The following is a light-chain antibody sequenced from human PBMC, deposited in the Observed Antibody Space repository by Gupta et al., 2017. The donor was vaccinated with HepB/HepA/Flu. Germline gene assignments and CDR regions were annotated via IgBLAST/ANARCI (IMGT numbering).Light chain of an antibody. Sequence: DLQLTQSPSSLSASVGDRVTITCRASENIRTSLNWYQQKPNMAPKLLVSGASNLYSGVPARFSGSGSGTEFTLTITSLQPEDFATYYGQQSFSVRRTFGQGTNVE. CDR3: QQSFSVRRT. CDR2: GAS. V-gene: IGKV1-39*01. CDR1: ENIRTS. J-gene: IGKJ1*01.